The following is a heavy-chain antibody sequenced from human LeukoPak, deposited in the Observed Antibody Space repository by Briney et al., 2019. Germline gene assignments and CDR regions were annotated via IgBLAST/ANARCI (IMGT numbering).Heavy chain of an antibody. Sequence: PSETLSLTCTVSGGSINSGSYYWSWIRQPAGKGLEWIGRIYTSGSTNYNPSLKSRVTISVDTSKNQFSLKLSSVTAADTAVYYCARGYGSGSYPFDYWGQGTLVTVSS. D-gene: IGHD3-10*01. J-gene: IGHJ4*02. CDR1: GGSINSGSYY. CDR2: IYTSGST. CDR3: ARGYGSGSYPFDY. V-gene: IGHV4-61*02.